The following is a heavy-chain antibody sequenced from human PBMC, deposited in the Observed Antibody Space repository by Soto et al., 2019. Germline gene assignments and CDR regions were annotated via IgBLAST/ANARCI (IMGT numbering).Heavy chain of an antibody. Sequence: LRLSCAASGFTFSSYSMNWVRQAPGKGLEWVSSISSSSSYINYADSVKGRFTISRDNAKNSLYLQMNSLRAEDTAVYYCARDLRGYSYGVEGYYYGMDVWGQGTTVTVSS. V-gene: IGHV3-21*01. CDR1: GFTFSSYS. CDR2: ISSSSSYI. D-gene: IGHD5-18*01. J-gene: IGHJ6*02. CDR3: ARDLRGYSYGVEGYYYGMDV.